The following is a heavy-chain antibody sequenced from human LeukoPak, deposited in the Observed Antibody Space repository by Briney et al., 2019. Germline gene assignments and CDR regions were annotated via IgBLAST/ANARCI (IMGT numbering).Heavy chain of an antibody. Sequence: GGSLRLSCTVSGFTVSSNSMSWVRQAPGKGLEWVSFIYSDNTHYSDSVKGRFTISRDNSKNTLYLQMNSLRAEDTAVYYCAKDASWATVEWCYYYYMDVWGKGTTVTISS. CDR1: GFTVSSNS. CDR3: AKDASWATVEWCYYYYMDV. D-gene: IGHD4-23*01. J-gene: IGHJ6*03. CDR2: IYSDNT. V-gene: IGHV3-66*03.